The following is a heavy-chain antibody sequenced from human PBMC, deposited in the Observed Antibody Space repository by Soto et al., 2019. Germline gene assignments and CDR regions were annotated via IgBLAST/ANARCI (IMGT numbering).Heavy chain of an antibody. CDR2: ISYDGSNK. J-gene: IGHJ4*02. CDR1: GFTFSSYA. CDR3: ARVHYDSSGIDY. D-gene: IGHD3-22*01. V-gene: IGHV3-30-3*01. Sequence: PGGSLRLSCAASGFTFSSYAMHWVRQAPGKGLEWVAVISYDGSNKYYADSVKGRFTISRDNSKNTLYLQMNSLRAEDTAVYYCARVHYDSSGIDYWGQGTLVTVSS.